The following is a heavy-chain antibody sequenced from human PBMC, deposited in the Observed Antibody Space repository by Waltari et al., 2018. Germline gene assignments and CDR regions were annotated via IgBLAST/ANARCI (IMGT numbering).Heavy chain of an antibody. J-gene: IGHJ4*02. V-gene: IGHV3-21*01. CDR2: ISKSSGYL. Sequence: EVQLVESGGGLVKPGGSRSLSCEASGFTFSGNSRNWARQAPGKGLEWVSSISKSSGYLYYADSVKGRFTISRDNAKNSLYLQMNSLRVEDTALYYCARDAITLVRGVLTPFDYWGQGTLVTVTS. CDR3: ARDAITLVRGVLTPFDY. CDR1: GFTFSGNS. D-gene: IGHD3-10*01.